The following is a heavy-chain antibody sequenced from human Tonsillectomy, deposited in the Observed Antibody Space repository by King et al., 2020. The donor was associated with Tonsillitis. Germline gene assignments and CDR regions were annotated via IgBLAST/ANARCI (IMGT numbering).Heavy chain of an antibody. CDR3: ASAGAYCGGDCFNWFDP. Sequence: QLVQSGGGLVKPGGSLRLSCAASGFTLSNYYMSWIRRAPGKGLEWFPYISRMGGTIYYAASVKGRFTISRDNAKNSLYLQMNSLRAEDTAVYYCASAGAYCGGDCFNWFDPWGQGTLVTVSS. J-gene: IGHJ5*02. CDR1: GFTLSNYY. D-gene: IGHD2-21*02. CDR2: ISRMGGTI. V-gene: IGHV3-11*01.